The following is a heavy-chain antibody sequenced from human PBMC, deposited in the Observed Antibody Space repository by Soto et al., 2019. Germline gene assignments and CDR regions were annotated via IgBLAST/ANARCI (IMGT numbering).Heavy chain of an antibody. CDR2: IVVGSGNT. V-gene: IGHV1-58*01. Sequence: GASLKVSCKASGGTFSSSAVQWVRQARGQRLEWIGWIVVGSGNTNYAQKFQERVTITRDMSTSTAYMELSSLRSEDTAVYYCAAGSSGSYYNHPDYWGQGTLVTVSS. J-gene: IGHJ4*02. CDR3: AAGSSGSYYNHPDY. D-gene: IGHD3-10*01. CDR1: GGTFSSSA.